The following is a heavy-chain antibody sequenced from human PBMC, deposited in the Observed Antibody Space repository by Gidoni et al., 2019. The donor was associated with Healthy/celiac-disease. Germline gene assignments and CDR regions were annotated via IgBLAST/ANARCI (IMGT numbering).Heavy chain of an antibody. V-gene: IGHV3-9*01. CDR1: GVTLDAYA. Sequence: EVQLAESGGGWVQRGRCLRPSCETSGVTLDAYAMHWVRQAPGKGLEWVAGISWNSGSIGYADSVKGRFTISRDNAKNSLYLQMNRLRAEDTALYYCAKDRFDNFVNEGELGHWGQGTLVTVSS. D-gene: IGHD1-26*01. CDR3: AKDRFDNFVNEGELGH. CDR2: ISWNSGSI. J-gene: IGHJ1*01.